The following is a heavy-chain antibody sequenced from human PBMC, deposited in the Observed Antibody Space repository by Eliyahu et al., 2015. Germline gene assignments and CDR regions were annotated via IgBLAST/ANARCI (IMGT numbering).Heavy chain of an antibody. CDR1: GFTFTGYY. Sequence: QVQLVQSGAEVKKPGASVKVSCEASGFTFTGYYXHWVPEAPGQGXEWMGWFNPNXGGINPAPKFQGRVTMTRATSISTAYMELSRLRSDDTAVYFCAKTYGDYQGLSFDIWGQGTMVTVSS. V-gene: IGHV1-2*02. CDR2: FNPNXGGI. D-gene: IGHD4-17*01. CDR3: AKTYGDYQGLSFDI. J-gene: IGHJ3*02.